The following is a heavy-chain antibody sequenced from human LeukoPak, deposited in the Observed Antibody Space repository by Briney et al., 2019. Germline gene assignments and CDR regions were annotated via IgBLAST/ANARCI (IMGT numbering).Heavy chain of an antibody. D-gene: IGHD4-17*01. V-gene: IGHV4-31*03. CDR3: ASAYGDYAEGFDP. CDR2: IYYSGST. J-gene: IGHJ5*02. CDR1: GGSISSGGYY. Sequence: PSETLSLTCTVSGGSISSGGYYWSWIRQPPGKGLEWIGYIYYSGSTYYNPSLKSRVTISVDTSKNQFSLKLSSVTAADTAVYYCASAYGDYAEGFDPWGQGTLVTVSS.